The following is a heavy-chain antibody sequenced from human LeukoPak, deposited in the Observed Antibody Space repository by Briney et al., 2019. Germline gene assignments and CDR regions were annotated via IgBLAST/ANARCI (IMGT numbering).Heavy chain of an antibody. Sequence: PSETLSLTCAVSGYSISSAYYWGWIRQPPGKGLEWIGSIYHSGSTSYNPSLKSRVTISLDTSKNQFSLKLSSVTAADTAIYYCARYCTSNSCYTGGDYWGQGTLVTVSS. D-gene: IGHD2-2*02. J-gene: IGHJ4*02. CDR3: ARYCTSNSCYTGGDY. CDR2: IYHSGST. CDR1: GYSISSAYY. V-gene: IGHV4-38-2*01.